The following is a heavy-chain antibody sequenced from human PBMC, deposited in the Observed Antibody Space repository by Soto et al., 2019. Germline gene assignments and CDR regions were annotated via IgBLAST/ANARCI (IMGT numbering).Heavy chain of an antibody. CDR3: AREMGDYDFWSGYPHQYYFDY. J-gene: IGHJ4*02. V-gene: IGHV3-48*02. D-gene: IGHD3-3*01. CDR1: GFTFSSYS. CDR2: ISSSSSTI. Sequence: GGSLRLSCAASGFTFSSYSMNWVRQAPGEGLEWVSYISSSSSTIYYADSVKGRFTISRDNAKNSLYLQMNSLRDEDTAVYYCAREMGDYDFWSGYPHQYYFDYWGQGTLVTVSS.